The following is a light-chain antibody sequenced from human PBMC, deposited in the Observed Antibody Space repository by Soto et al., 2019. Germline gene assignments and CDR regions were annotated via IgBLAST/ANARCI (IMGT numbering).Light chain of an antibody. CDR3: QQTYSVPGS. V-gene: IGKV1-39*01. CDR2: AAS. CDR1: QSIDSY. Sequence: DIQMTQSPSSLSASVGDRLTITCRASQSIDSYLNWYQQKPGKAPKLLIFAASNLQSGVPSRFSGSGSGTDFTVTISSLQPDDFATYYCQQTYSVPGSFGGGTKVDIK. J-gene: IGKJ4*01.